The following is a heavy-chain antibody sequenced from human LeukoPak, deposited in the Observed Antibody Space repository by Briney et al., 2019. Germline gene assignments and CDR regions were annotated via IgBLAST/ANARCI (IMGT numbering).Heavy chain of an antibody. V-gene: IGHV3-33*01. CDR2: IWYDGSNK. CDR3: ATRIAAAGMNDY. Sequence: GGSLRLSCAASGFTFSSYGMHWVRQAPGKGLEWVAVIWYDGSNKYYADSVKGRFTISRDNSKNTLYLQMNSLRAEDTAVYYCATRIAAAGMNDYWGQGTLVTVSS. J-gene: IGHJ4*02. CDR1: GFTFSSYG. D-gene: IGHD6-13*01.